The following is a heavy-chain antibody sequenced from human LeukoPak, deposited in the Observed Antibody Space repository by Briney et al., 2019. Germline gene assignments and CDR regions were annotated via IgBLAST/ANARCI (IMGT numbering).Heavy chain of an antibody. Sequence: PGGPLRLSCAASGFTFSSYGMHWVRQAPGKGLEWVAVIWYDGSNKYYADSVKGRFTISRDNSKNTLDLQMNSLRAEDTAVYCCARGLRATDAFDIWGQGTMVTVSS. V-gene: IGHV3-33*01. CDR2: IWYDGSNK. CDR3: ARGLRATDAFDI. CDR1: GFTFSSYG. J-gene: IGHJ3*02. D-gene: IGHD5-12*01.